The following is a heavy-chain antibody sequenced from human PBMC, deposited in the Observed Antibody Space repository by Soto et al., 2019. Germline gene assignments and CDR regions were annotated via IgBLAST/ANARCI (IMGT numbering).Heavy chain of an antibody. J-gene: IGHJ4*02. CDR1: GGSISRGGYS. CDR3: ARGSPADFDY. Sequence: SETLSLTCAVSGGSISRGGYSWSWVRQPPGKGLEWIGYIYHSGSTYYNPSLKSRVTISVDRSKNQFSLKLSSVTAADTAVYYCARGSPADFDYWGRGTLVTVSS. CDR2: IYHSGST. V-gene: IGHV4-30-2*01.